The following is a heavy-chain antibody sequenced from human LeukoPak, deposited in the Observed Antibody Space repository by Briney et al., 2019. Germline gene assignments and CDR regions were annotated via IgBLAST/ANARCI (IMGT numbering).Heavy chain of an antibody. V-gene: IGHV3-33*01. J-gene: IGHJ4*02. D-gene: IGHD6-19*01. CDR2: IWYDGGNK. Sequence: GGSLRHSCAASGFTFSSSGMHWVRQAPGKGLEWGAVIWYDGGNKYYADSVKGRFTISRDNSKNSLYLQMNSLRAEDTAVYYCARDRSHDLIAVAGYFDYWGQGTLVTVSS. CDR1: GFTFSSSG. CDR3: ARDRSHDLIAVAGYFDY.